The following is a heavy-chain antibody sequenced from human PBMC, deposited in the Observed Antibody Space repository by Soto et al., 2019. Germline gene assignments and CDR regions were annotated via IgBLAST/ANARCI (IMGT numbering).Heavy chain of an antibody. CDR2: IYYSGTT. Sequence: SETLSLTCTVSNGSVSSGTYSWSWVRQPPGKGLEWIGYIYYSGTTYYTPSLKSRLTMSMDRANDHFSLNLTSVTAADTAVYFCERGHYYYGMDVWGQGITVTVSS. J-gene: IGHJ6*02. V-gene: IGHV4-30-2*01. CDR3: ERGHYYYGMDV. CDR1: NGSVSSGTYS.